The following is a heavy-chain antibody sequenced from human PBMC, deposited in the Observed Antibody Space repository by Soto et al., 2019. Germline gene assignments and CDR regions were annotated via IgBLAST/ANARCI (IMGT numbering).Heavy chain of an antibody. CDR2: IYYTGST. V-gene: IGHV4-59*01. Sequence: SETLSLTCTVSGGSISSYYWSWIRQPPGKGLEWIGYIYYTGSTNYNPSLKSRVTISIDTSKNQFSLKLSSVTAADTAVYYCARYFCTSTTCYFFDYWGQGTLVTVSS. CDR1: GGSISSYY. D-gene: IGHD2-2*01. CDR3: ARYFCTSTTCYFFDY. J-gene: IGHJ4*02.